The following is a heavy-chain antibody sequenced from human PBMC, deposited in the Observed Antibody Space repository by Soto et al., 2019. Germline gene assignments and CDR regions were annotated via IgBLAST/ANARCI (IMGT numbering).Heavy chain of an antibody. V-gene: IGHV3-9*01. D-gene: IGHD5-18*01. CDR2: ISWNSGNI. CDR3: VRSKGGYSYGTPFDY. J-gene: IGHJ4*02. Sequence: GGSLRLSCAASGFTFDDYAMYLVRQVLGKGLEWVSSISWNSGNIGYADSVKGRFTTSRDNAKNSLYLQMNSLRPEDTALYYCVRSKGGYSYGTPFDYWGQGTLVTVS. CDR1: GFTFDDYA.